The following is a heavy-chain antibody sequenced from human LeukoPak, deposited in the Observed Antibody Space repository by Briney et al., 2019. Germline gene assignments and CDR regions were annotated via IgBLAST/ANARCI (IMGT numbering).Heavy chain of an antibody. CDR3: ATQGALPSFDY. D-gene: IGHD1-26*01. CDR1: GGTFSSYA. J-gene: IGHJ4*02. Sequence: EASVKVSCKASGGTFSSYAISWVRQAPGQGLEWMGGIIPIFGTANYAQKFQGRVTITRDTSASTAYMELSSLRSEDTAVYYCATQGALPSFDYWGQGTLVTVSS. V-gene: IGHV1-69*05. CDR2: IIPIFGTA.